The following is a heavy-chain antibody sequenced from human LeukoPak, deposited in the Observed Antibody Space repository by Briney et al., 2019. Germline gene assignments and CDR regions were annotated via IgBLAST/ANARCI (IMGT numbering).Heavy chain of an antibody. Sequence: GESLKISCQGSGYTFSSYWIGWVRQMPGKGLEWMGIIYSGDSDTRYSPSFQDQVTISVDKFISTAYLQWSSLKASDTAMYYCATRRNGYIYFDSWGQGTLVTVSS. CDR3: ATRRNGYIYFDS. V-gene: IGHV5-51*01. CDR2: IYSGDSDT. J-gene: IGHJ4*02. CDR1: GYTFSSYW. D-gene: IGHD5-24*01.